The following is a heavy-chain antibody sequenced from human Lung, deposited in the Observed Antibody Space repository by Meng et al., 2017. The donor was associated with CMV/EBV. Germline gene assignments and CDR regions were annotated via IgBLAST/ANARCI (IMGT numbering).Heavy chain of an antibody. Sequence: QVQLVQSGAGVKKPGASVKVSCKASGYTFTGYYMHWVRQAPGQGLEWMGWINPNSGGTNYAQKFQGWATMTRDTSISTAYMELSRLRSDDTAVYYCARDWEGSWAVFDYWGQGTLVTVSS. J-gene: IGHJ4*02. CDR3: ARDWEGSWAVFDY. V-gene: IGHV1-2*04. CDR1: GYTFTGYY. D-gene: IGHD6-13*01. CDR2: INPNSGGT.